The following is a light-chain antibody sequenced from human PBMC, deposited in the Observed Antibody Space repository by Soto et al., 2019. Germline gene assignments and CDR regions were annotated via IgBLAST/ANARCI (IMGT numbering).Light chain of an antibody. Sequence: QPVLTQSPSASASLGASVKLTCTLSSGHSRYDIAWHQQQPEKGPRYLMKLNSDGSHSKGDGIPDRFSGSSSGAERYLTISSLQSEDEADYYCQTWGTGIQVFGGGTKLTVL. V-gene: IGLV4-69*01. CDR3: QTWGTGIQV. CDR2: LNSDGSH. CDR1: SGHSRYD. J-gene: IGLJ2*01.